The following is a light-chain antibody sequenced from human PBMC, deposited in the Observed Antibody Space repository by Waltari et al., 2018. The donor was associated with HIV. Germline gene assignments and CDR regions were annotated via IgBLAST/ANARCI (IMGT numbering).Light chain of an antibody. CDR2: AAS. CDR3: QQRINWPLT. CDR1: QSVGYF. Sequence: EIVLTQSPVTLSLSPGETAALSCTASQSVGYFLAWYQQKPGQAPRLLIYAASKRASGTPDRFSGSGSRTNFTLTISALEPEDFVVYYCQQRINWPLTFGRGTRVEIK. V-gene: IGKV3-11*01. J-gene: IGKJ4*01.